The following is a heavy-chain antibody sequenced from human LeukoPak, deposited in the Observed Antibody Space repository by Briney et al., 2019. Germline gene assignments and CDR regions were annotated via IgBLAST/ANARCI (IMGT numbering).Heavy chain of an antibody. J-gene: IGHJ4*02. V-gene: IGHV4-4*02. CDR1: GGSISSSNW. CDR3: ARDKRSGYYDSSGYS. Sequence: SETLSLTCAVSGGSISSSNWWSWVRPPPGKGLEWIGEIYHSGSTNYNPSLKSRVTISVDKSKNQFSLKLSSVTAADTAVYYCARDKRSGYYDSSGYSLGQGTLVTVSS. D-gene: IGHD3-22*01. CDR2: IYHSGST.